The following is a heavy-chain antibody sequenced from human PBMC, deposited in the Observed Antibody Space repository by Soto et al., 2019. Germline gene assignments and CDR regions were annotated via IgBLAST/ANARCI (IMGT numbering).Heavy chain of an antibody. D-gene: IGHD4-17*01. J-gene: IGHJ4*02. CDR3: SRSTTVTRKSDY. V-gene: IGHV3-49*03. CDR1: GFTFGDYG. Sequence: SLRLSCKTFGFTFGDYGMSWFRQAPGKGLEWVGFIRTKDYGEATEYAAPVKGRFTISRXXXXRXXXLXMXXLTXGXTAIYYCSRSTTVTRKSDYWGQGALVTVSS. CDR2: IRTKDYGEAT.